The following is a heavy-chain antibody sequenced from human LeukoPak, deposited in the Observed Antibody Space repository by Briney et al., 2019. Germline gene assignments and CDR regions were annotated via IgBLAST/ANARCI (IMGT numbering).Heavy chain of an antibody. CDR2: ISGSGGST. V-gene: IGHV3-23*01. CDR1: GFTFNSYA. D-gene: IGHD6-19*01. CDR3: AKDRQWLVDY. Sequence: GGSLRLSCAASGFTFNSYAMSWVRQAPGKGLEWVSAISGSGGSTNYADSVKGRFTISRDNSKNTLYLQMNSLRAEDTAVYYCAKDRQWLVDYWGQGTLVTVSS. J-gene: IGHJ4*02.